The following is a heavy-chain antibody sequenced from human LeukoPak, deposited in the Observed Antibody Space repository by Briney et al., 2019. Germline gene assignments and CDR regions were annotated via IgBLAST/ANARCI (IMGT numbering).Heavy chain of an antibody. CDR2: ISASGART. Sequence: PGGSLRLSCAASGFTFTNYAMSWVRQAPGKGLEWVSAISASGARTYYADFVTGRFTISRDNSKNTLYLQMNSLRAEHTAVYYCAKKVFGGVDIWGQGTMVTVSS. CDR3: AKKVFGGVDI. D-gene: IGHD3-16*01. V-gene: IGHV3-23*01. J-gene: IGHJ3*02. CDR1: GFTFTNYA.